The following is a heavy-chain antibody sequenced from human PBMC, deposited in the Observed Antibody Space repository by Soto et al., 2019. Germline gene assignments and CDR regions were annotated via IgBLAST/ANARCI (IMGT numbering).Heavy chain of an antibody. CDR1: GLTSSSYA. CDR3: ACYEKYYDCWSGRWGYYDMDF. CDR2: ISCDGINK. V-gene: IGHV3-30*04. D-gene: IGHD3-3*01. J-gene: IGHJ6*02. Sequence: GGSLRLSCAASGLTSSSYAMDGVRQAAGKGLEWVAVISCDGINKYYAVSVKGRITSSRDNSKNTLYLQMNSVGAEDTDVYYCACYEKYYDCWSGRWGYYDMDFWGQGTTVTVSS.